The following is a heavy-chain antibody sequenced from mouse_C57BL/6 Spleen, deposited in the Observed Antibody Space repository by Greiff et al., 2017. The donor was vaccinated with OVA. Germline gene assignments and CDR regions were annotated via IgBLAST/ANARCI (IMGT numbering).Heavy chain of an antibody. CDR2: IDPSDSYT. V-gene: IGHV1-50*01. CDR3: ARGGITTVVAPFAY. CDR1: GYTFTSYW. J-gene: IGHJ3*01. Sequence: VQLQQPGAELVKPGASVKLSCKASGYTFTSYWMQWVKQRPGQGLEWIGEIDPSDSYTNYNQKFKGKATLTVDTSSSTAYMQLSSLTSEDSAVYYCARGGITTVVAPFAYWGQGTLVTVSA. D-gene: IGHD1-1*01.